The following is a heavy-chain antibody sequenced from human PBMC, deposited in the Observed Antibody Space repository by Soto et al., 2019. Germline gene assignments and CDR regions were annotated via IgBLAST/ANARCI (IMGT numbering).Heavy chain of an antibody. D-gene: IGHD2-15*01. Sequence: SETLSLTCAVHGGSFSGYYWSWIRQAPGKGLEWIGEINHSGSTNYNPSLKSRVTISVDTSKNQFSLKLSSATAADMAVYYCASIYCSGGSCYSEWNWFDPWGQGTLVTVSS. V-gene: IGHV4-34*01. CDR2: INHSGST. CDR1: GGSFSGYY. CDR3: ASIYCSGGSCYSEWNWFDP. J-gene: IGHJ5*02.